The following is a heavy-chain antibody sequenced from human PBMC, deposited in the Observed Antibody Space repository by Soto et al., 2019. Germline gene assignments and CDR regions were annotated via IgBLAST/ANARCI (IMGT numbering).Heavy chain of an antibody. D-gene: IGHD6-19*01. CDR2: VYYSGST. CDR1: GGSIVGGTYC. J-gene: IGHJ6*01. Sequence: SETLSLTCTVSGGSIVGGTYCCAWIRQPPWSGLEWIGTVYYSGSTYYNPSLKSRVTVSVDMSKNQVSLKLSSVTAADTAVYYCARSPGYSSGWYGFYYGMDVWGQGTSVTVSS. CDR3: ARSPGYSSGWYGFYYGMDV. V-gene: IGHV4-39*01.